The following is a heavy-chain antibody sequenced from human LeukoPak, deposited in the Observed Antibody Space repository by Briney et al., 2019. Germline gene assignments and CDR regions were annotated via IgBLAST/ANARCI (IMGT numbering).Heavy chain of an antibody. CDR2: IYPGDSDT. CDR1: GYSFTSYW. D-gene: IGHD6-19*01. Sequence: GESLKISCKGSGYSFTSYWIGWVRQMPGKGLEWMGIIYPGDSDTRYSPSFQGQVTISADKSISTAYLQWSSLKASDTAMYYCARPIGRGEQWLGTIDYWGQGTLVTVSS. J-gene: IGHJ4*02. CDR3: ARPIGRGEQWLGTIDY. V-gene: IGHV5-51*01.